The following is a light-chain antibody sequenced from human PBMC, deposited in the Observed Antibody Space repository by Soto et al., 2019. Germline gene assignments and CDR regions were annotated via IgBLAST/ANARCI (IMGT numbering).Light chain of an antibody. CDR1: QSVSSSY. Sequence: EMVLTQSPGTLSLSPGERATLSCSAIQSVSSSYLAWYQQKPGQAPRLXIYGASSRSTGIPERFSGSGSGTDFTLTISRLEPEGFEVYYCQQYGSYLFTFGPGTKVDIK. CDR3: QQYGSYLFT. J-gene: IGKJ3*01. V-gene: IGKV3-20*01. CDR2: GAS.